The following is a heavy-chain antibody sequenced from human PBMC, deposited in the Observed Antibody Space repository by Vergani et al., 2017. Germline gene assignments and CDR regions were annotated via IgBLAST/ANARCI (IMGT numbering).Heavy chain of an antibody. D-gene: IGHD3-9*01. Sequence: QVQLVESGGGVVQPGGSLRLSCAASGFTFSSYGMHWVRQAPGKGLEWVAFIRYDGSNKYYADSVKGRFTISRDNSKNTLYLQMNSLRAEDTAVYYCAKHYDILTGYSDPTFDGWGQGTLVTVSS. J-gene: IGHJ4*02. CDR1: GFTFSSYG. V-gene: IGHV3-30*02. CDR2: IRYDGSNK. CDR3: AKHYDILTGYSDPTFDG.